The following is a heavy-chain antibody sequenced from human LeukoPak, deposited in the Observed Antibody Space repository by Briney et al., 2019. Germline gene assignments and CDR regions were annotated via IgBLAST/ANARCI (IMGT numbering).Heavy chain of an antibody. CDR3: ARESLSSGTPIDY. CDR2: ISSSGRTI. D-gene: IGHD5-12*01. V-gene: IGHV3-48*03. J-gene: IGHJ4*02. Sequence: PGGSLRLSCAASGFTFSSYEMNWVRQAPGKGLEWVSYISSSGRTIYYADSVKGRFTISRDNAKNSLYLQMNNLGAEGSAVYYCARESLSSGTPIDYWGQGALVTVSS. CDR1: GFTFSSYE.